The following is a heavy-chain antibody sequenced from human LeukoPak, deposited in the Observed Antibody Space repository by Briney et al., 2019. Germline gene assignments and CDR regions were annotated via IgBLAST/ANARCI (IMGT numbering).Heavy chain of an antibody. CDR2: ISSSSSTI. CDR3: AREFHQRVLRFLEWQQARTGAFDI. Sequence: GGSLRLSCAASGFTFSSYSMNWVRQAPGKGLEWVSYISSSSSTIYYADSVKGRFTISRDNAKNSLYLQMNSLRAEDTAVYYCAREFHQRVLRFLEWQQARTGAFDIWGQGTMVTVSS. J-gene: IGHJ3*02. D-gene: IGHD3-3*01. CDR1: GFTFSSYS. V-gene: IGHV3-48*01.